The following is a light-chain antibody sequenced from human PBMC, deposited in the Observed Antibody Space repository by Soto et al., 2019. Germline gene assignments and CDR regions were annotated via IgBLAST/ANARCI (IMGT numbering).Light chain of an antibody. CDR2: SNS. CDR3: QSYDSSLSAAV. CDR1: TSNIGAGYD. J-gene: IGLJ3*02. V-gene: IGLV1-40*01. Sequence: QSVLTQPPSVSGAPGQKVIISCTGSTSNIGAGYDVHWYQQLPGTAPKLLIYSNSNRHSGVPDRLSGSKSGTSASRAITGLQVEDEADYYCQSYDSSLSAAVFGGGTKVTVL.